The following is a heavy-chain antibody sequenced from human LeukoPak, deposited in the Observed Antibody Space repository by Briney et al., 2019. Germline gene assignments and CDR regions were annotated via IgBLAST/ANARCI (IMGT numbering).Heavy chain of an antibody. Sequence: PSETLSLTCTVSGGSISSGSYYWSWIRQPAGKGLEWIGRIYTSGSTNYNPSLKSRVTISVDTSKNQFSLKLSSVTAADTAVYYCARERTPGSDYGVDYWGQGTVVTVSS. D-gene: IGHD1-26*01. V-gene: IGHV4-61*02. CDR3: ARERTPGSDYGVDY. J-gene: IGHJ4*02. CDR2: IYTSGST. CDR1: GGSISSGSYY.